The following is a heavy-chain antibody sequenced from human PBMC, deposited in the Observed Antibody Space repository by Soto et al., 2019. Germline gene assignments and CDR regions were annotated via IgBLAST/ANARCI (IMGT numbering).Heavy chain of an antibody. V-gene: IGHV3-23*04. J-gene: IGHJ4*02. D-gene: IGHD3-10*01. Sequence: HLVESGGDLVQTGRSLRLSCVGSAVSGFTFDDYAMHWVRQGPGRGLEWVSTIHYSGSYTHYPDSVKGRFTISRDNSRNILYLQLNSLRAEDTAVYYCAIDPSAHFPEYWGQGTLVTVSS. CDR1: GFTFDDYA. CDR2: IHYSGSYT. CDR3: AIDPSAHFPEY.